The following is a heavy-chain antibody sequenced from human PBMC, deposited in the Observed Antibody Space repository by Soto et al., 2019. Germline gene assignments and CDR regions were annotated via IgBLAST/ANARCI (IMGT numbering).Heavy chain of an antibody. Sequence: SETLSLTCTVSGGSISSYYWSWIRQPPGKGLEWIGYIYYSGSTNYNPSLKSRVTISVDTSKNQFSLKLSSVTAADTAVYYCARRKAYDDYSNYYYYYYMDVWGKGTTVTVSS. CDR1: GGSISSYY. CDR2: IYYSGST. J-gene: IGHJ6*03. D-gene: IGHD4-4*01. V-gene: IGHV4-59*08. CDR3: ARRKAYDDYSNYYYYYYMDV.